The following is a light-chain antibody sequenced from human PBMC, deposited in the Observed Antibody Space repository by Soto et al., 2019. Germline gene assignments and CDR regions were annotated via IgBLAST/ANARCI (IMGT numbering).Light chain of an antibody. J-gene: IGKJ2*01. CDR1: QGINIW. CDR2: AAS. V-gene: IGKV1-12*01. Sequence: DIPMTQSPSSVSVSVGDRVTITCRASQGINIWLAWYQQKPGKAPNLLIYAASSLQSGVPSRFSGSGSGTDFTLTISSLQPEDFATYYCQQANGFPYTFGQGTKLQIK. CDR3: QQANGFPYT.